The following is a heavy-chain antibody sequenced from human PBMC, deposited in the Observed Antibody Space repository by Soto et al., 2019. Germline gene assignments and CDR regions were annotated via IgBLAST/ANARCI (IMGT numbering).Heavy chain of an antibody. CDR2: ISSSSSTI. D-gene: IGHD5-18*01. CDR1: GFTFSSYS. CDR3: ARDSGYSYGPLDY. V-gene: IGHV3-48*01. Sequence: GGSLRLSCAASGFTFSSYSMNWVRQAPGKGLEWVSYISSSSSTIYYADSVKGRFTISRDNAKNSLYLQMNSLRAEDTAVYYCARDSGYSYGPLDYWGQGTXVTVSS. J-gene: IGHJ4*02.